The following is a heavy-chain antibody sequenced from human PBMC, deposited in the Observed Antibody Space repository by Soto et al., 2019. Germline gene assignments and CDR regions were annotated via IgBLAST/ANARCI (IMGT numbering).Heavy chain of an antibody. V-gene: IGHV3-23*01. CDR1: GFTFSSDA. Sequence: GSLRLSCAASGFTFSSDAMTWVRQGPGKGLEWVSGISGNGGTTYYADSVKGRFIISRDNSKNTLFLQMNSLRAEDSAIYYCAKRFAYSSGLDVFDIGGQGTMVTVSS. J-gene: IGHJ3*02. CDR3: AKRFAYSSGLDVFDI. CDR2: ISGNGGTT. D-gene: IGHD6-19*01.